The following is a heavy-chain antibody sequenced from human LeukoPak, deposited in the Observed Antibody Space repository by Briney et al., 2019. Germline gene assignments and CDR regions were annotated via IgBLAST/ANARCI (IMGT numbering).Heavy chain of an antibody. D-gene: IGHD5-24*01. V-gene: IGHV1-3*01. CDR3: TRGRWSATTASYYLDF. Sequence: ASVKVSCKASEFTFTDYAINWVRQAPGQRLEWMGWINAGNGNTRYSQRFQGRVTITRDTSASTAYMELSSLTSEDTAVYYCTRGRWSATTASYYLDFWGQGTLVTVSS. CDR1: EFTFTDYA. CDR2: INAGNGNT. J-gene: IGHJ4*02.